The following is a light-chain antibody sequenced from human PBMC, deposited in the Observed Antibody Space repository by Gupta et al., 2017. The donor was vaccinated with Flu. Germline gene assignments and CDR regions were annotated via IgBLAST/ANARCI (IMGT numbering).Light chain of an antibody. V-gene: IGKV4-1*01. J-gene: IGKJ2*01. CDR2: WAS. CDR1: QSLLYSSNNKNY. CDR3: HQNDRTPYT. Sequence: VLTHSPASLALSLGERATISCKSSQSLLYSSNNKNYLAWFQQKPGQPPKLLLYWASTRESGVPDRFSGSGSGTDFTLTISTLQAEDVAIYYCHQNDRTPYTFGQGTKLEIK.